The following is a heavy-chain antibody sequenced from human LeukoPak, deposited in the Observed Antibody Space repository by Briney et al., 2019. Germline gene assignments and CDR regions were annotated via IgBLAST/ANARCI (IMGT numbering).Heavy chain of an antibody. CDR1: GFTFSSYA. J-gene: IGHJ4*02. CDR2: ISGSGGST. CDR3: AKATGHYGSGSYLNDY. D-gene: IGHD3-10*01. V-gene: IGHV3-23*01. Sequence: GGPLRLSCAASGFTFSSYAMSWVRQAPGKGLEWVSAISGSGGSTYYADSVKGRFTISRDNSKNTLYLQMNSLRAEDTAVYYCAKATGHYGSGSYLNDYWGQGTLVTVSS.